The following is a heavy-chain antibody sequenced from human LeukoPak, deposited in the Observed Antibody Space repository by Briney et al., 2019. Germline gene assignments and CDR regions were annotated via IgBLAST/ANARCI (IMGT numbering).Heavy chain of an antibody. CDR3: ARGKSVVPSRFGWYFDL. D-gene: IGHD3-22*01. V-gene: IGHV3-53*01. CDR1: GFTVSSNY. CDR2: IYSGGST. J-gene: IGHJ2*01. Sequence: GGSLRLSCAASGFTVSSNYMSWVRQAPGKGLEWVSVIYSGGSTYYADSVKGRFTISRDNSKNTLYLQMNSLRAEDTAVYYCARGKSVVPSRFGWYFDLWGRGTLVTVSS.